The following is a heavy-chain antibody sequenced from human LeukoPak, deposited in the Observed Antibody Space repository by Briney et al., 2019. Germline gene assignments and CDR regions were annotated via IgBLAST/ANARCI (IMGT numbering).Heavy chain of an antibody. D-gene: IGHD3-16*02. CDR3: ARGVWGSYRYSTLFWFDP. CDR2: IYYSGST. CDR1: GGSISSGDYY. Sequence: SETLSLTCTVSGGSISSGDYYWSWIRQPPGKGLEWIGYIYYSGSTYYNPSLKSRVTISVDTSKNQFSLKLGSVTAADTAVYYCARGVWGSYRYSTLFWFDPWGQGTLVTVSS. J-gene: IGHJ5*02. V-gene: IGHV4-30-4*08.